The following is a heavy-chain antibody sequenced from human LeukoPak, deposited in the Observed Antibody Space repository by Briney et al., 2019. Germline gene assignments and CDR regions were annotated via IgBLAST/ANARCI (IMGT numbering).Heavy chain of an antibody. CDR1: GFTFNTYA. CDR3: AKEHRSGWNLISFDL. CDR2: ISSSSATT. V-gene: IGHV3-23*01. Sequence: PGGSLRLSCAASGFTFNTYAMSWVRQAPGKGLEWVSGISSSSATTYYADSVKGRSIISRDNSHSTLFLQLNGLRAEDTAVYYCAKEHRSGWNLISFDLWGQGTLGTVSA. J-gene: IGHJ4*02. D-gene: IGHD6-19*01.